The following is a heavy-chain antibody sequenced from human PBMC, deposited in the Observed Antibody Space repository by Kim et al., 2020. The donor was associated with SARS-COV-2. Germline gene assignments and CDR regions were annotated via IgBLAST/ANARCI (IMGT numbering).Heavy chain of an antibody. CDR1: GGSISSYY. J-gene: IGHJ5*02. CDR2: IYYSGST. D-gene: IGHD3-10*01. CDR3: ARAALCLGEWLWFDP. Sequence: SETLSLTCTVSGGSISSYYWSWIRQPPGKGLEWIGYIYYSGSTNYNPSLKSRVTISVDTSKNQFSLKLSSVTAADTAVYYCARAALCLGEWLWFDPWGQGTLVTVSS. V-gene: IGHV4-59*13.